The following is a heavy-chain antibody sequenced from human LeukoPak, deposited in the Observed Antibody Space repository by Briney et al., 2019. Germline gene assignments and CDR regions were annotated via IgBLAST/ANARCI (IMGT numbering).Heavy chain of an antibody. D-gene: IGHD5-24*01. CDR3: ARSPESKLYYYYYMDV. CDR1: GYTFTSYG. Sequence: ASVKVSCKASGYTFTSYGISWVRQAPGQGLEWMGWISAYNGNTNYAQKLQGRVTMTTDTSTSTAYMELRSLRSDDTAVYYCARSPESKLYYYYYMDVWGKGTTVTISS. V-gene: IGHV1-18*01. J-gene: IGHJ6*03. CDR2: ISAYNGNT.